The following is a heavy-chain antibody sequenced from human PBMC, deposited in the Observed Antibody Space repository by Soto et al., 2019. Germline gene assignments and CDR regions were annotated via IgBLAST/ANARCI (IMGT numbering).Heavy chain of an antibody. CDR1: GFTISSYG. CDR3: AKDGERSGSDY. CDR2: ISYDGSNK. D-gene: IGHD5-12*01. J-gene: IGHJ4*02. V-gene: IGHV3-30*18. Sequence: PVGSLRLSCAASGFTISSYGMHWVRQAPGKGLEWVAVISYDGSNKYYADSVKGRFTISRDNSKNTLYLQMNSLRAEDTAVYYCAKDGERSGSDYWGQGTLVTVSS.